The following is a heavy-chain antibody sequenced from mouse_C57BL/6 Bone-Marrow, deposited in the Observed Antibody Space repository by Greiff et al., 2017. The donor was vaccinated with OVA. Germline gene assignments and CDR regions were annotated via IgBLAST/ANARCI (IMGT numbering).Heavy chain of an antibody. D-gene: IGHD2-3*01. J-gene: IGHJ3*01. CDR2: IHPNSGST. CDR1: GYTFTSYW. Sequence: QVQLKQPGAELVKPGASVKLSCKASGYTFTSYWMHWVKQRPGQGLEWIGMIHPNSGSTNYNEKFKSKATLTVDKSSSTAYMQLSSLTSEDSAVYYCARDGYYVAAYWGQGTLVTVSA. V-gene: IGHV1-64*01. CDR3: ARDGYYVAAY.